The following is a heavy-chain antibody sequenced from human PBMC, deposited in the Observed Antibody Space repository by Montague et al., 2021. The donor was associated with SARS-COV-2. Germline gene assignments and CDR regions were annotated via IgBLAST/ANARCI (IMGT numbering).Heavy chain of an antibody. CDR3: ASGDDNGSGYLDV. CDR1: DGSFSDFY. CDR2: INHSGTT. J-gene: IGHJ6*03. D-gene: IGHD1-26*01. Sequence: SETLSLTCAVFDGSFSDFYWSWIRQPPGKGLEWIGEINHSGTTYYNPSLKSRVTISVDTSKNQFSLKLNSVTAAGAAVYYCASGDDNGSGYLDVWGKGTTVPSP. V-gene: IGHV4-34*01.